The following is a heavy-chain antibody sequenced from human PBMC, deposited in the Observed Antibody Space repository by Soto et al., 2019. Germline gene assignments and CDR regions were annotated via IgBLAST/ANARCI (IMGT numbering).Heavy chain of an antibody. CDR3: ASLSIRPPNYYYYGMDV. V-gene: IGHV4-39*01. CDR1: GGSISSSSYY. J-gene: IGHJ6*02. CDR2: IYYSGST. Sequence: PSETLSLTCTVSGGSISSSSYYWGWIRQPPGKGLEWIGSIYYSGSTYYNPSLKSRVTISVDTSKNQFSLKLSSVTAADTAVYYRASLSIRPPNYYYYGMDVWGQGTTVTVSS. D-gene: IGHD4-4*01.